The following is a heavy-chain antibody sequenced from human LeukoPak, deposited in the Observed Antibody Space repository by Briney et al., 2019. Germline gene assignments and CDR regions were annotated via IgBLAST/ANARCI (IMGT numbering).Heavy chain of an antibody. V-gene: IGHV1-46*01. J-gene: IGHJ3*02. Sequence: ASVKVSCKASGYTFTSYYMHWVRQAPGQGLEWMGIITTSGGSTSYAQKFQGRVTMTRDMSTSTVYMELSSLRSEDTAVYYCATIGSLRYFDWTTPRAFDIWGQGTMVTVSS. CDR2: ITTSGGST. D-gene: IGHD3-9*01. CDR3: ATIGSLRYFDWTTPRAFDI. CDR1: GYTFTSYY.